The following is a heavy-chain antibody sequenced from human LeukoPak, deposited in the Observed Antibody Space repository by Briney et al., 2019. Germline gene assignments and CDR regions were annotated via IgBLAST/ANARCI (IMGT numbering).Heavy chain of an antibody. D-gene: IGHD1-26*01. CDR2: IYYSGST. Sequence: PSETLSLTCTVSDASISGYYWSWIRQPPGKGLEWIGYIYYSGSTNYNPSLKSRVTISVDTSKNQFSLKLSSMTAADTAVYYCARDGIKSGAFDIWGQGTMVTVSS. CDR1: DASISGYY. CDR3: ARDGIKSGAFDI. J-gene: IGHJ3*02. V-gene: IGHV4-59*01.